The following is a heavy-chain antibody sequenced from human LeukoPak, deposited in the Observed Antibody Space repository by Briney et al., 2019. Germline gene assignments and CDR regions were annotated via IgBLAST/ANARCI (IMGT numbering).Heavy chain of an antibody. CDR3: ARALGSYSGYDYYWFGS. D-gene: IGHD5-12*01. J-gene: IGHJ5*01. V-gene: IGHV4-34*01. CDR2: INHSGNT. Sequence: NPSETLSLTCVVCGGSFSGYYWSWIRQPPGKGLEWIGEINHSGNTNYKPSLKSRVTISVDTSKNQFSLKLSSVTAADTAVYYCARALGSYSGYDYYWFGSWGQGTLVTVSS. CDR1: GGSFSGYY.